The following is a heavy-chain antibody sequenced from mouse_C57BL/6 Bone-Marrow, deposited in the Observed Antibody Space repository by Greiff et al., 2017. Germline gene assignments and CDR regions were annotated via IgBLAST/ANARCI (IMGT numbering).Heavy chain of an antibody. Sequence: VQLQQPGAELVKPGASVKLSCKASGYTFTSYWMQWVNQRPGQGLEWIGEIDPSDSYTNYNQKFKGKATLTVDTSSSTAYMQLSSLTSEDSAVYYCARRGGAMDYWGQGTSVTVSS. CDR1: GYTFTSYW. CDR2: IDPSDSYT. J-gene: IGHJ4*01. CDR3: ARRGGAMDY. V-gene: IGHV1-50*01.